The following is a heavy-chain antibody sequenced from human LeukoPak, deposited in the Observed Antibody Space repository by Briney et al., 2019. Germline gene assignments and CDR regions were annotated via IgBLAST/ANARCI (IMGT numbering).Heavy chain of an antibody. J-gene: IGHJ3*02. CDR1: GYTFTSYG. D-gene: IGHD2-2*02. Sequence: ASVKVSCKASGYTFTSYGISWVRQAPGQGLEWMGWISAYNGNTNYAQKLQGRVTMTTDTSTSTAYMELRSLRSDDTAVYYCARVGSFLGYCSSTSCYNAAFDIRGQGTMVTVSS. CDR3: ARVGSFLGYCSSTSCYNAAFDI. V-gene: IGHV1-18*01. CDR2: ISAYNGNT.